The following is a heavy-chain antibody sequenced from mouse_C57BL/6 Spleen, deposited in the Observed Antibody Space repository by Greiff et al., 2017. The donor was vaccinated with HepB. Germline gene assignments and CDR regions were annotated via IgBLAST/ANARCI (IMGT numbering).Heavy chain of an antibody. J-gene: IGHJ4*01. CDR2: IHPNSGST. Sequence: VQLQQPGAELVKPGASVKLSCKASGYTFTSYWMHWVKQRPGQGLEWIGMIHPNSGSTNYNEKFKSKATLTVDKSSSTAYMQLSSLTSEDSAVYYGARGIDGYDGQPMDYWGQGTSVTVSS. D-gene: IGHD2-2*01. V-gene: IGHV1-64*01. CDR3: ARGIDGYDGQPMDY. CDR1: GYTFTSYW.